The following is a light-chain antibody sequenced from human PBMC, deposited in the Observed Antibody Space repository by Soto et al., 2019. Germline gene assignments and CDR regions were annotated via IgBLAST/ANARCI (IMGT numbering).Light chain of an antibody. J-gene: IGKJ3*01. CDR3: QQYDDWPQT. V-gene: IGKV3-15*01. Sequence: EIVMTQSPATLSVSPGERATLSCRASQSVSSNLAWYQQKPGQAPRLLIYGASNRATGIPARFSGSGSGTEFTLTISSLRSEDFAVYYCQQYDDWPQTFGPGIKLDIK. CDR1: QSVSSN. CDR2: GAS.